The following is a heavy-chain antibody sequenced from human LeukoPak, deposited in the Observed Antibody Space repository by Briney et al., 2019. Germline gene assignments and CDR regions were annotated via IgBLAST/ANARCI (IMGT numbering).Heavy chain of an antibody. CDR2: ISSSGSTI. CDR1: GFTFSDYY. J-gene: IGHJ4*02. D-gene: IGHD6-6*01. V-gene: IGHV3-11*04. CDR3: ARDEGLERTIAAGTDY. Sequence: GGSLRLSCAASGFTFSDYYMSWIRQAPGKGLEWVSYISSSGSTIYYADSVKGRFTISRDNAKNSLYLQMNSLRAEDTAVYYCARDEGLERTIAAGTDYWGQGTLVTVSS.